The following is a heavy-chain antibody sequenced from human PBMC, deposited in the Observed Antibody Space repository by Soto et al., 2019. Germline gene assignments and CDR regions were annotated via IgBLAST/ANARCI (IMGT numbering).Heavy chain of an antibody. CDR1: GGSVSSGSYY. CDR3: SRYRKIEEDSSSRRGYYYYGMDV. CDR2: IYYSGST. J-gene: IGHJ6*02. D-gene: IGHD6-6*01. Sequence: QVQLQESGPGLVKPSETLSLTCTVSGGSVSSGSYYWSWIRQPPGNGLEWIGYIYYSGSTNYNPSLKSRVIISVNTFKNPFSMKLSSVTAADTGVYYCSRYRKIEEDSSSRRGYYYYGMDVWGQGTTVTVSS. V-gene: IGHV4-61*01.